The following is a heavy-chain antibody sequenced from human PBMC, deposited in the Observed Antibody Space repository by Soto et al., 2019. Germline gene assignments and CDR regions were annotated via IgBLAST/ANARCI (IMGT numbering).Heavy chain of an antibody. CDR1: GYNFINYW. Sequence: PVESLKISCKGSGYNFINYWIGWVRQMPGKGLEWMGIIYIGDSDTRYRPSFQGQVTLSADKSINTAYLQWSSLKASDTAMYYCARSDTTGYLDYWGQGTLVTVSS. V-gene: IGHV5-51*01. CDR2: IYIGDSDT. CDR3: ARSDTTGYLDY. J-gene: IGHJ4*02. D-gene: IGHD3-22*01.